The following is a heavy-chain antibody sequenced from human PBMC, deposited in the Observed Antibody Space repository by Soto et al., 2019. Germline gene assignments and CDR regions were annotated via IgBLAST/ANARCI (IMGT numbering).Heavy chain of an antibody. D-gene: IGHD1-26*01. Sequence: PSETLSLTCTVSGGSISSGGYYWSWIRQHPGKGLEWIGYIYYSGSTYYNPSLKSRVTISVDTSKNQFSLKLSSVTAADTAVYYCARSSGSYYGGFPYYFDYWGQGTLVTVSS. CDR1: GGSISSGGYY. V-gene: IGHV4-31*03. CDR3: ARSSGSYYGGFPYYFDY. J-gene: IGHJ4*02. CDR2: IYYSGST.